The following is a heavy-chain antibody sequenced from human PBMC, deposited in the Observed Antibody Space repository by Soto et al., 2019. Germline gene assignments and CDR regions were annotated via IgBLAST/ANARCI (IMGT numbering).Heavy chain of an antibody. CDR2: INAGNGNT. CDR1: GYTFTSYA. D-gene: IGHD2-8*01. J-gene: IGHJ4*02. V-gene: IGHV1-3*01. CDR3: ARVRIADCTNGVCPWPFDY. Sequence: GASVKVSCKASGYTFTSYAMHWVRQAPGQRLEWMGWINAGNGNTKYSQKFQGRVTITRDTSASTAYMELSSLRSEDTAVYYCARVRIADCTNGVCPWPFDYWGQGTQVTVSS.